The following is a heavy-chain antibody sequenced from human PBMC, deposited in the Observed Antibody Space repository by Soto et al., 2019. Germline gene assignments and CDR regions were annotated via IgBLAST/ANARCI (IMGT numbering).Heavy chain of an antibody. V-gene: IGHV3-23*01. CDR3: ARKVSGSTGRWDLWYFDR. D-gene: IGHD3-10*01. J-gene: IGHJ2*01. CDR1: GFTFSGYD. Sequence: EVQLLDSGGGLVKPGGSLRLSCAASGFTFSGYDLTWVRQAPGKGLEWVSAISGGGDATFYADSVKGRFTISRDNSKNTLYIQMNTLRAENTAVYYGARKVSGSTGRWDLWYFDRWGRGTLVTVSS. CDR2: ISGGGDAT.